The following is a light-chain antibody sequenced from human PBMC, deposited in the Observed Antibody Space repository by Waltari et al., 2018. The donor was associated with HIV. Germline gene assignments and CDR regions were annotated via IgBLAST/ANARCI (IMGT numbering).Light chain of an antibody. V-gene: IGLV1-47*01. CDR3: AAWDDSLSGRV. J-gene: IGLJ3*02. CDR1: SSNIGSNY. Sequence: QSVLPQPPSASGTPGQRLTISCSGRSSNIGSNYVYWYQQLPGTAPKLLIYRNNRRPSGVPVRFSGSKSGTSASLAISGLRSEDEADYYCAAWDDSLSGRVFGGGTKLTVL. CDR2: RNN.